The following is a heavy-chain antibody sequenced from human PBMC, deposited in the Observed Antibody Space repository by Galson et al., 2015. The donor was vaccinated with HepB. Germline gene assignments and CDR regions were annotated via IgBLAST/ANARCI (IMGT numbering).Heavy chain of an antibody. D-gene: IGHD4-17*01. CDR1: GFSFNTFV. Sequence: SLRLSCAASGFSFNTFVMHWVRQAPGRGPEWVALIWSDGSSPYYGDSVRGRFTISRDNSKNMLYLQMNNLRVADTAIYYCARDVVDDIDNDDYSSAAGYWGQGTLVTVSS. J-gene: IGHJ4*02. CDR2: IWSDGSSP. CDR3: ARDVVDDIDNDDYSSAAGY. V-gene: IGHV3-33*01.